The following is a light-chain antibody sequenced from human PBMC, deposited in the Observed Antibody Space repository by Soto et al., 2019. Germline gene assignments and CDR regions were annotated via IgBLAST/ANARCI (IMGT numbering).Light chain of an antibody. Sequence: SVLTQPPSASGTPGRRVTTSCSGSSSNIGTNTVNWYLQLPGTAPKLLIYNNDQRPSGVPERFSGSKSGTSASLAISGLQSEDEANYYCAAWDDSLNGFYVFGSGTKVTVL. J-gene: IGLJ1*01. CDR3: AAWDDSLNGFYV. CDR2: NND. V-gene: IGLV1-44*01. CDR1: SSNIGTNT.